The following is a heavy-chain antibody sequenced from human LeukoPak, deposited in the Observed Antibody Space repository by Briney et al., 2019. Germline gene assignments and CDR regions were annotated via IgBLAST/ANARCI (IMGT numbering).Heavy chain of an antibody. CDR2: ISWNSGSI. CDR3: AKDRHGSSWYYYYGMDV. J-gene: IGHJ6*02. Sequence: GGSLRLSCAASGFTFDDYAMHWVRQAPGKGLEWVSGISWNSGSIGYADSVKGRFTISRDNAKNSLCLQMNSLRAEDTALYYCAKDRHGSSWYYYYGMDVWGQGTTVTVSS. CDR1: GFTFDDYA. V-gene: IGHV3-9*01. D-gene: IGHD6-13*01.